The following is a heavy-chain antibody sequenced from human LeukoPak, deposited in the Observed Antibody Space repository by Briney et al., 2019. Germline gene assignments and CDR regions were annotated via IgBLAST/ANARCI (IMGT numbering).Heavy chain of an antibody. CDR2: IYYSGST. CDR3: AMRGYSYGAFDY. D-gene: IGHD5-18*01. CDR1: GGSISSYY. Sequence: SETLSLTCTVSGGSISSYYWSWIRQPPGKGLGGIGYIYYSGSTNYNPSLKSRVTISVDTSKNQFSLKLSSVTAADTAVYYCAMRGYSYGAFDYWGQGTLVTVSS. V-gene: IGHV4-59*01. J-gene: IGHJ4*02.